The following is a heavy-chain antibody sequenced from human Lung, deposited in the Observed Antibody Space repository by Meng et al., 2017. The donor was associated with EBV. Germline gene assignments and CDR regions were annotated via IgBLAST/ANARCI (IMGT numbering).Heavy chain of an antibody. Sequence: WGEGPLIPSEPLSLTCAFSGGSFSGYYWSWIRQPPGKGLEWIGEINHSGSTNYNPSLKSRVTISVDTSKNQFSLKLSSVTAADTAVYYCARGPDIVAVAGTVGTDYWGQGTLVTVSS. CDR1: GGSFSGYY. D-gene: IGHD6-19*01. V-gene: IGHV4-34*01. J-gene: IGHJ4*02. CDR2: INHSGST. CDR3: ARGPDIVAVAGTVGTDY.